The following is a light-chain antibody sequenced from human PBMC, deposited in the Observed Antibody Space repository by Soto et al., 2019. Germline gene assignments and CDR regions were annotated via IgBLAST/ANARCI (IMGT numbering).Light chain of an antibody. V-gene: IGLV2-8*01. J-gene: IGLJ1*01. CDR3: SSYAGSNNFV. CDR2: EVT. Sequence: QSVLTQPPSASGFPGQSVTISCTGTSSDVGYYDYVSWYQQHPGKAPKLVIYEVTKRPSGVPDRVSASKSGNTASLTVSGLRAEDEAGYYCSSYAGSNNFVFGSGTKVTV. CDR1: SSDVGYYDY.